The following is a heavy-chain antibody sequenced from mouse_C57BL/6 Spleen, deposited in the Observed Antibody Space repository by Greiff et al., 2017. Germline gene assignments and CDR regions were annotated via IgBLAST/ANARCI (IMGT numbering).Heavy chain of an antibody. Sequence: EVKLQESGPGLVKPSPSLSLTCSVTGYSITSGYYWYWIRQFPGNKLEWMGYISYDGSNNYNPSLKNRIPITRDTSKNQFFLKLNSVTTEDTATYYCARGPTVLPFDYWGQGTTLTVSS. D-gene: IGHD1-1*01. CDR2: ISYDGSN. V-gene: IGHV3-6*01. CDR1: GYSITSGYY. J-gene: IGHJ2*01. CDR3: ARGPTVLPFDY.